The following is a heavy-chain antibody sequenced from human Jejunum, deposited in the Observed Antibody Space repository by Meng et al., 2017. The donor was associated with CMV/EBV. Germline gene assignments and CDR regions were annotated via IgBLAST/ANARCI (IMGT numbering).Heavy chain of an antibody. CDR3: AKDRSHSSREPLEFHN. CDR2: ISYDGSNE. D-gene: IGHD1-14*01. V-gene: IGHV3-30*18. Sequence: SGFTFSSYDMHWVRQAPGKGLECVATISYDGSNEYYVDSVKGRFTISRDNSKKTLYLQMNGLRLEDTAVYFCAKDRSHSSREPLEFHNWGQGTLVTVSS. J-gene: IGHJ4*02. CDR1: GFTFSSYD.